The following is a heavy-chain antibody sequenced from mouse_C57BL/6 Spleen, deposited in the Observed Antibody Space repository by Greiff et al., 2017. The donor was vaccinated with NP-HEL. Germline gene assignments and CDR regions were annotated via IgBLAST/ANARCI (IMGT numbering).Heavy chain of an antibody. J-gene: IGHJ2*01. CDR2: INPSNGGT. D-gene: IGHD1-1*01. Sequence: VQLKQPGTELVKPGASVKLSCKASGYTFTSYWMHWVKQRPGQGLEWIGNINPSNGGTNYNEKFKSKATLTVDKSSSTAYMQLSSLTSEDSAVYYCARWGPIYGYFDYWGQGTTLTVSS. CDR1: GYTFTSYW. CDR3: ARWGPIYGYFDY. V-gene: IGHV1-53*01.